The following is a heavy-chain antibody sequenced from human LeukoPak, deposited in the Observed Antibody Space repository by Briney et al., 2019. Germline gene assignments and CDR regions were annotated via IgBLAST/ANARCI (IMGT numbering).Heavy chain of an antibody. J-gene: IGHJ6*02. CDR2: IDPSDSYT. CDR1: GYSFTSYW. D-gene: IGHD1-7*01. CDR3: ARQGTSDYGLDV. Sequence: GESLKISCKGSGYSFTSYWITWLRQTPGKGLEWMGRIDPSDSYTNYSPSFQAHVTISADKSISTAYLQWSSLKASDTAMYYCARQGTSDYGLDVWGQGTTVTVSS. V-gene: IGHV5-10-1*01.